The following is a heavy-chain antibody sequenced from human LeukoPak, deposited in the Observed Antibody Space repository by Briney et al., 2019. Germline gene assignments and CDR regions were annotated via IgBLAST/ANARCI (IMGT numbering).Heavy chain of an antibody. V-gene: IGHV3-74*01. CDR3: ARVGLYSSGWSA. Sequence: GGSLRLSCAASGSTFSNYWMNWVRQAPGKGLVWVSRINSDGSSTDYTDSVKGRFTISRDNAKNTLYLQMNSLRAEDTAVYYCARVGLYSSGWSAWGQGTLVTVSS. CDR2: INSDGSST. D-gene: IGHD6-19*01. J-gene: IGHJ4*02. CDR1: GSTFSNYW.